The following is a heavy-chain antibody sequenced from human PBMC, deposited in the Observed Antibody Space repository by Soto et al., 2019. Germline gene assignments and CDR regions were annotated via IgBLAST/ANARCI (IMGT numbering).Heavy chain of an antibody. Sequence: SETLSLTCTVSGGSISSSNYYWGWIRQPPGKGLEWIGSIYYSGSTSYNSSLKSRVTISVDTSKNQFSLRLSSVTAADTAVYYCASPTLGAFDIWGQGTMVTVSS. J-gene: IGHJ3*02. V-gene: IGHV4-39*01. CDR3: ASPTLGAFDI. CDR1: GGSISSSNYY. CDR2: IYYSGST. D-gene: IGHD3-16*01.